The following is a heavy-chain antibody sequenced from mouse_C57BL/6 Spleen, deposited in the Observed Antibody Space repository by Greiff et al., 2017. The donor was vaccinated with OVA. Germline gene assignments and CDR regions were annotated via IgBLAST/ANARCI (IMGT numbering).Heavy chain of an antibody. CDR1: GYTFTSYW. CDR3: ARGGDGSYCDY. CDR2: IDPSDSYT. Sequence: QVQLKESGAELVKPGASVKLSCKASGYTFTSYWMQWVKQRPGQGLEWIGEIDPSDSYTNYNQKFKGKATLTVDTSSSTAYMQLSSLTSEDSAVYYCARGGDGSYCDYWGQGTTLTVSS. J-gene: IGHJ2*01. D-gene: IGHD2-3*01. V-gene: IGHV1-50*01.